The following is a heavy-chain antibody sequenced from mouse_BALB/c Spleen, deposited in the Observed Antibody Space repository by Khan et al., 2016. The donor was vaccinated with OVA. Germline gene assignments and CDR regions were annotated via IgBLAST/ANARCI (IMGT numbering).Heavy chain of an antibody. V-gene: IGHV1-20*02. J-gene: IGHJ2*01. CDR3: ARKNGSDFDY. Sequence: VQLQQSGPELVKPGASVKISCKASGYSFTGYFMNWVMQSHGKSIEWIGRINPHIGETLYNQKFKGKATLNVDESSSTAHMELRSLASEDSAGYYSARKNGSDFDYWGQGTTLTVSS. CDR1: GYSFTGYF. D-gene: IGHD1-1*01. CDR2: INPHIGET.